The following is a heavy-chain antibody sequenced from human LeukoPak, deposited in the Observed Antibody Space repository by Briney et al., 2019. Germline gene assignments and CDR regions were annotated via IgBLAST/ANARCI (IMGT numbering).Heavy chain of an antibody. CDR2: FYYSGST. CDR3: ARHMGTVVTGTGGDAFDT. D-gene: IGHD2-8*02. J-gene: IGHJ3*02. V-gene: IGHV4-39*01. Sequence: SETLSLTCTVSGGSISSYPWSWIRQPPGKGLEWIGTFYYSGSTYYNPSLKSRVTISVDRSKNQFSLKLTSVTAADTAVYHCARHMGTVVTGTGGDAFDTWGQGTMVTVSS. CDR1: GGSISSYP.